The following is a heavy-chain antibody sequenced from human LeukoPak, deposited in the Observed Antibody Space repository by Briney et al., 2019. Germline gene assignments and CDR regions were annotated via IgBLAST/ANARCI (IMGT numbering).Heavy chain of an antibody. Sequence: ASVKVSCKASGYTITSYYMHWVRQAPGQGLEWMGIINPSGGSTSYAQKFQGRVTMTRDTSTSTVYMELSSLRSEDTAVYYCARVRSGVPAAYWYFDYWGQGTLVTVSS. CDR2: INPSGGST. D-gene: IGHD2-2*01. CDR1: GYTITSYY. CDR3: ARVRSGVPAAYWYFDY. V-gene: IGHV1-46*01. J-gene: IGHJ4*02.